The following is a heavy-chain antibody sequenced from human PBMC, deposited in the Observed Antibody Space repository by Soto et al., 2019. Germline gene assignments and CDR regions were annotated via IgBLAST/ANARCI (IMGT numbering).Heavy chain of an antibody. CDR2: IIPIFGTA. J-gene: IGHJ3*02. CDR1: GGTFSSYA. D-gene: IGHD3-22*01. V-gene: IGHV1-69*01. CDR3: ARDPVYYYDSSGFNDAFDI. Sequence: QVQLVQSGAEVKKPGSSVKVSCKASGGTFSSYAISWVRQAPGQGREWMGGIIPIFGTANYAQKFQGRVTITADESTSTAYMELSSLRSEDTAVYYCARDPVYYYDSSGFNDAFDIWGQGTMVTVSS.